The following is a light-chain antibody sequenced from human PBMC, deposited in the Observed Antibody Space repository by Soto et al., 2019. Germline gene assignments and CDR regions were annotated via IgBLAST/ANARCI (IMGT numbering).Light chain of an antibody. J-gene: IGKJ5*01. Sequence: DIQLTQSPSSLSASVGDRVTITCRASHSISNYVNWYQYRPGKAPNLLIYAASSLQSGVLSRFTGSESGTDFTLTITSLQPEDSATYYCQQTYATPITFGQGTRLEIK. CDR1: HSISNY. CDR2: AAS. V-gene: IGKV1-39*01. CDR3: QQTYATPIT.